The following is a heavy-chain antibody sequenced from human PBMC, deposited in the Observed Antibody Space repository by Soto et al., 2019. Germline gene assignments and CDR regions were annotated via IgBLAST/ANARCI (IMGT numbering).Heavy chain of an antibody. D-gene: IGHD2-2*03. CDR2: IDWDDDK. CDR1: GFSLSTSGMC. Sequence: SGHTLMNPTQTLTLTCTFSGFSLSTSGMCVSRIRQPPGKALEWLARIDWDDDKYYSTSLKTSLTISKDTSTNQVVLTMTNMDPVDTATYHCAGIGYCSSASCGYFDYWGQGTLVTVSS. J-gene: IGHJ4*02. V-gene: IGHV2-70*11. CDR3: AGIGYCSSASCGYFDY.